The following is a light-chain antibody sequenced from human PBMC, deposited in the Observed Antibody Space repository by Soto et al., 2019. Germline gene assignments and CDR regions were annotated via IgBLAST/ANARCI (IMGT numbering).Light chain of an antibody. J-gene: IGKJ1*01. V-gene: IGKV1-39*01. Sequence: DIKMNHSPSSVSASVGDRVTITSRASQNIATYLNWYQQKPGKAPKLLIYAASSLQSGVPSRFSGSGSGTDFTLTISILQLEDFATYYCQQSYNIPGTFGQGTKVDIK. CDR2: AAS. CDR1: QNIATY. CDR3: QQSYNIPGT.